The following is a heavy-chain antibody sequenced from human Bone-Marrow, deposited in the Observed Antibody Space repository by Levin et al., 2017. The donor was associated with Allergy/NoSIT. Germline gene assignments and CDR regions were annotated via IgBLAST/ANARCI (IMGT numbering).Heavy chain of an antibody. D-gene: IGHD2-15*01. V-gene: IGHV3-21*01. J-gene: IGHJ3*02. CDR2: ISSSSSYI. CDR3: ARGDCGGGGCYSLSVRAFDI. Sequence: PGGSLRLSCAASGFTFSGYNMHWVRQAPGKVLEWVSSISSSSSYIYYADSVKGRFTISRDNAKHSLYLQMNSLRADDTAMYYCARGDCGGGGCYSLSVRAFDIWGQGTKVAVSS. CDR1: GFTFSGYN.